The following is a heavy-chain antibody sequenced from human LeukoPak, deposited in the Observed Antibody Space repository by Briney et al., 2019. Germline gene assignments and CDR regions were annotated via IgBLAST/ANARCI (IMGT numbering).Heavy chain of an antibody. V-gene: IGHV3-7*01. CDR1: GFTFSSFW. J-gene: IGHJ2*01. CDR2: IKQDGSEQ. Sequence: GGSLRLSCVTSGFTFSSFWMNWVRQAPGKGLERVANIKQDGSEQYYVDSVKGRFTISRDNAKKSLSLHMDSLRAEDTAVYYCATTGGYDYWYFDLWGRGTLVTVSS. D-gene: IGHD5-12*01. CDR3: ATTGGYDYWYFDL.